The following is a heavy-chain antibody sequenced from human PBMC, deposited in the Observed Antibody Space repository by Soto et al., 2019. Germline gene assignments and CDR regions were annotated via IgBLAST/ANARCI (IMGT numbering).Heavy chain of an antibody. CDR2: ISGSGGST. J-gene: IGHJ4*02. D-gene: IGHD3-22*01. CDR3: AKTSRHYDSSGYYPGGYFDY. CDR1: GFTFSSYA. V-gene: IGHV3-23*01. Sequence: GGSLRLSCAASGFTFSSYAMSWVRQAPGKGLEWVSAISGSGGSTYYADSVKGRFTISRDNSKNTLYLQMNSLRAEDTAVYYCAKTSRHYDSSGYYPGGYFDYWGQGTLVTVSS.